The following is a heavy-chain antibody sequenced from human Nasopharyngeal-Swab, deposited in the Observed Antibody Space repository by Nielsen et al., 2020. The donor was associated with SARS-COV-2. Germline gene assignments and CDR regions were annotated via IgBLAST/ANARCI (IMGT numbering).Heavy chain of an antibody. J-gene: IGHJ4*02. D-gene: IGHD1-1*01. CDR2: IYYSGST. V-gene: IGHV4-59*01. Sequence: SETLSLTCTVSGGSISSYYWSWIRQPPGKGLEWIGYIYYSGSTNYNPSLKSRVTISVDTSKNQFSLKLSSVTAADTAVYYCAGETTLTYCFDYWGQGTLVTVSS. CDR3: AGETTLTYCFDY. CDR1: GGSISSYY.